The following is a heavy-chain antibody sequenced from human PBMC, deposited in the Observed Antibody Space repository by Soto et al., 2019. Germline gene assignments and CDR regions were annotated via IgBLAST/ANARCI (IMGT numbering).Heavy chain of an antibody. V-gene: IGHV2-5*02. CDR3: ARSRWEQLRAFAV. Sequence: QVTLKESGPTLVKPTQTLTLTCTFSGFSLSTSEVGVGWIRQPPGKALGCLALIYGDDEKLFSPPLRSMLTIAKDPSKILVVLKMTNMDPMDTATYFCARSRWEQLRAFAVWGQGTIVTVSS. D-gene: IGHD1-26*01. CDR2: IYGDDEK. CDR1: GFSLSTSEVG. J-gene: IGHJ3*01.